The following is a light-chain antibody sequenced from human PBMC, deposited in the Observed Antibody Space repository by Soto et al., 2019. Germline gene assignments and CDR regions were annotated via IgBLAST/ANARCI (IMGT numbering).Light chain of an antibody. CDR2: KDS. CDR3: MQGTHGPHT. Sequence: DVVMTQSPLSLPVTLAQPAPISCRSSQSLVYSVGNTFLTWSQQKPGQSPRRLICKDSTRDSGVPDRFSGRGSGTYFTLIISRVEAEDVGVYYFMQGTHGPHTFGQVTKLEIK. V-gene: IGKV2-30*01. J-gene: IGKJ2*01. CDR1: QSLVYSVGNTF.